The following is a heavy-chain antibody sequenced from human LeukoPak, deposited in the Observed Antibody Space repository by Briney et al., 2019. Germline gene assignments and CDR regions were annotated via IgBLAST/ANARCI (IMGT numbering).Heavy chain of an antibody. Sequence: SVKVSCKASGGTFSSYAISWVRQAPGQGLEWMGGIIPIFGTANYAQKFQGRVTITADESTSTAYMELSSLRSEDTAVYYCASALVGSTGVFDYWGQGTLVTVSS. D-gene: IGHD3-10*01. CDR1: GGTFSSYA. CDR3: ASALVGSTGVFDY. V-gene: IGHV1-69*01. J-gene: IGHJ4*02. CDR2: IIPIFGTA.